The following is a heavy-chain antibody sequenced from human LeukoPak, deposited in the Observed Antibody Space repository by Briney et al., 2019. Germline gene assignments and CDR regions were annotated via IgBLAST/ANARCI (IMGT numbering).Heavy chain of an antibody. J-gene: IGHJ4*02. CDR1: GGPISSYY. Sequence: PSETLSLTCTVSGGPISSYYWSWIRQPPGKGLEWIGYIYDSGSTNYNPSLKSRVTIAVDTSKNQFSLKLSSVTAADTAEYYCARRGWGSLDHSFDYWGQGTLVTVSS. V-gene: IGHV4-59*08. CDR3: ARRGWGSLDHSFDY. D-gene: IGHD7-27*01. CDR2: IYDSGST.